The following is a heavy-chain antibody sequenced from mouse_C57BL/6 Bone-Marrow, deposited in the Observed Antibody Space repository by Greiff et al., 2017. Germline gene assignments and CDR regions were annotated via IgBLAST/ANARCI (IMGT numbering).Heavy chain of an antibody. CDR1: GYAFSSYW. Sequence: QVQLQQSGAELVKPGASVKISCKASGYAFSSYWMNWVKQRPGKGLEWIGQIYPGDGDTNYNGKFKGKATLTADKSSSTAYMQLSILTSEDSAVYFCARCSYYSYYAMDYWGQGTSVTVSS. V-gene: IGHV1-80*01. CDR3: ARCSYYSYYAMDY. J-gene: IGHJ4*01. D-gene: IGHD2-12*01. CDR2: IYPGDGDT.